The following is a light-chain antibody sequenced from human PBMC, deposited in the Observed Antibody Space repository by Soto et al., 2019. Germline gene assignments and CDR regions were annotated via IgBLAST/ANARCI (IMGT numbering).Light chain of an antibody. Sequence: QSALTQPASVSGSPGQSITISCTGTSSDVGAYTSVSWYQQHPGKAPKLIIYEVSNRPPGVSTRFSGSKSASTASLTISGLQAEDEAHYYCSSYKSDNRDYVFGTGTKLTVL. CDR1: SSDVGAYTS. CDR3: SSYKSDNRDYV. J-gene: IGLJ1*01. CDR2: EVS. V-gene: IGLV2-14*01.